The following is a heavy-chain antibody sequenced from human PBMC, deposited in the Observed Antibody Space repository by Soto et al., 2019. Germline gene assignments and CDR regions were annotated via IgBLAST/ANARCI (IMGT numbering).Heavy chain of an antibody. V-gene: IGHV4-31*03. CDR1: GGSISSGGYY. J-gene: IGHJ5*02. CDR2: IYYSGST. D-gene: IGHD3-22*01. CDR3: AREFHYYDSSGPFDP. Sequence: SETLSLTCTVSGGSISSGGYYWSWIRQHPGKGLEWIGYIYYSGSTYYNLSLKSRVTISVDTSKNQFSLKLSSVTAADTAVYYCAREFHYYDSSGPFDPWGQGTLVTVSS.